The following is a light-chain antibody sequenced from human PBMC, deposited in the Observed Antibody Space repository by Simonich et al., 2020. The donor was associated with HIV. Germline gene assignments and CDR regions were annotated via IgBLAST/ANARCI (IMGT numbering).Light chain of an antibody. Sequence: DIQMTQSPSTLSASVGDRVTITCRASQRISSWLAWCQQNPGKAPKLLIYKASGLESGVPSRFSGSGSGTEFTLTISSLQPDDSATYYCQQSYSTLVTFGQGTKLEIK. CDR3: QQSYSTLVT. J-gene: IGKJ2*01. CDR1: QRISSW. CDR2: KAS. V-gene: IGKV1-5*03.